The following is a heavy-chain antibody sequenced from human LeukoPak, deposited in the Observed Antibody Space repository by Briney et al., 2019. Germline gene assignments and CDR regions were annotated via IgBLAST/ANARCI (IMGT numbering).Heavy chain of an antibody. CDR2: IYYSENT. CDR1: GGSISSYY. D-gene: IGHD3-22*01. V-gene: IGHV4-59*01. Sequence: KSSENLSLTCTVSGGSISSYYWSWIRQPPGKGLEWIGYIYYSENTNYNPSLKSRVTISVDTSKNQFSLKLSSVTAADTAVYYCARHDTIDWGQGTLVTVSS. J-gene: IGHJ4*02. CDR3: ARHDTID.